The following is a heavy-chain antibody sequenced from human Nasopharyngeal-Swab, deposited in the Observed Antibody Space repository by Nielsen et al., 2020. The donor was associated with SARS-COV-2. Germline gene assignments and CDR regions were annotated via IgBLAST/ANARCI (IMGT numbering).Heavy chain of an antibody. CDR3: VKAYDFWSGYYTGDAFDI. D-gene: IGHD3-3*01. J-gene: IGHJ3*02. CDR2: ISSNGGST. CDR1: GFTFSSYA. Sequence: GGSLRLSCSASGFTFSSYAMHWVRQAPGKGLEYVSAISSNGGSTYYADSVKGRFTISRDNSKNTLYLQMSSLRAEDTAVYYCVKAYDFWSGYYTGDAFDIWGQGTMVTVSS. V-gene: IGHV3-64D*06.